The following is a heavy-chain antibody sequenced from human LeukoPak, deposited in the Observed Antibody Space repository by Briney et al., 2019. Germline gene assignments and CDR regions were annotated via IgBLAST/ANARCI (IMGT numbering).Heavy chain of an antibody. D-gene: IGHD3-10*01. CDR1: GFTFSSYS. Sequence: GGSLRLSCAASGFTFSSYSMNWVRQAPGKGLEWVSSISSSSSYIYYADSVKGRFTISRDNAKNSLYLQMNSLRAEDTAVYYCARARITMVRGVTNGLDYWGQGTLVTVSS. V-gene: IGHV3-21*01. CDR3: ARARITMVRGVTNGLDY. J-gene: IGHJ4*02. CDR2: ISSSSSYI.